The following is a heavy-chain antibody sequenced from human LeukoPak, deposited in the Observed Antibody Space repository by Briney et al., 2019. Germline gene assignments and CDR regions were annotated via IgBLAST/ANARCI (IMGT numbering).Heavy chain of an antibody. J-gene: IGHJ5*02. D-gene: IGHD3-3*01. CDR1: GGSFSGYY. CDR2: INHSGST. Sequence: RTSETLSLTCAVYGGSFSGYYWSWIRQPPGKGLEWIGEINHSGSTNYNPSLKSRVTISVDTSKNQFSLKLSSATAADTAVYYCARRLWSGSLNWFDPWGQGTLVTVSS. V-gene: IGHV4-34*01. CDR3: ARRLWSGSLNWFDP.